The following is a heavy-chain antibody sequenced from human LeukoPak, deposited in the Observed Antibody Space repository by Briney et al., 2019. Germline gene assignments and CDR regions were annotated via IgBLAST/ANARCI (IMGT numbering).Heavy chain of an antibody. CDR3: AVMAVITVDAFDF. D-gene: IGHD5-24*01. CDR2: INTARNTF. CDR1: GFTFSNYN. V-gene: IGHV3-48*02. Sequence: GGSLRLSCSASGFTFSNYNINWVRQAPGKGPEWISYINTARNTFHYADSVKRRFLISRDNANNSLYLEMNSLRDEDTAVYYCAVMAVITVDAFDFWGPGTMVTVSS. J-gene: IGHJ3*01.